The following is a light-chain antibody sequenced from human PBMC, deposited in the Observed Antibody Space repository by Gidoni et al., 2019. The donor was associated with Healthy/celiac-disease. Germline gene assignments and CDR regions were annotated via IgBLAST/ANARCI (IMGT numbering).Light chain of an antibody. CDR1: RSNIGSNT. Sequence: QSVLTPPPSASGTPGQGVTITCSGSRSNIGSNTVSWYQQHPGTAPKLLIYSNNQRPSGVPDRFSGSKSGTSASLAISGLQSEDEADYCCAAWDDSLNAVVFGGGTKLTVL. J-gene: IGLJ2*01. V-gene: IGLV1-44*01. CDR2: SNN. CDR3: AAWDDSLNAVV.